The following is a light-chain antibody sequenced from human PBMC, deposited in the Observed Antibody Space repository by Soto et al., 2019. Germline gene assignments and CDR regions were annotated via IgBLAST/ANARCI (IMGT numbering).Light chain of an antibody. V-gene: IGLV2-14*01. Sequence: QSVLTQPASVSGSPGQSITISCTGTSSDVGAYNYVSWYQQHPGKAPKLMIYEVSNRPSGVSHRFSGSKSGNTASLTISGLQAEDEADYYCSSYTSSTFYVFGTGTKVTVL. CDR2: EVS. CDR1: SSDVGAYNY. CDR3: SSYTSSTFYV. J-gene: IGLJ1*01.